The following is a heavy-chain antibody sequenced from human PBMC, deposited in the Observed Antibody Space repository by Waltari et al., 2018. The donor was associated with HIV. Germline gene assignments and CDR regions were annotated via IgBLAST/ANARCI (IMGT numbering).Heavy chain of an antibody. Sequence: VQLVESGGALVTPGGSLKISCAVSGITFKNAWLSWVRQAPGKGVQWRGHIRNETEGWATDYATTLSCRFAISKDDLNNTMFLEMKTLKVDDTAVYYCTTVGMGTTRNFWGQGTLVTVSS. CDR2: IRNETEGWAT. V-gene: IGHV3-15*02. CDR3: TTVGMGTTRNF. CDR1: GITFKNAW. J-gene: IGHJ4*02. D-gene: IGHD1-26*01.